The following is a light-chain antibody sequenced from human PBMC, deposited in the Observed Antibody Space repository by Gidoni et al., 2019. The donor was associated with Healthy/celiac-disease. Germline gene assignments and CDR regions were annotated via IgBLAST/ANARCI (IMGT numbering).Light chain of an antibody. CDR1: SLRSYY. CDR2: GKN. CDR3: NSRDSSGNRLVV. J-gene: IGLJ2*01. Sequence: SSELTQYPAVSVALGQTVRITCQGDSLRSYYASWYQQKPGQAPVLVIYGKNNRPSGIPDRFSGSSSGNTASLTITGAQAEDEADYYCNSRDSSGNRLVVFGGGTKLTVL. V-gene: IGLV3-19*01.